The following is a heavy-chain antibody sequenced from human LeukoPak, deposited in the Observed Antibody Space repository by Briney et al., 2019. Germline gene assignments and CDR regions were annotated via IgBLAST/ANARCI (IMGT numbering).Heavy chain of an antibody. CDR2: IYYSGST. CDR1: GGSISSGGYS. J-gene: IGHJ4*02. D-gene: IGHD5-18*01. CDR3: ARTRGYSYGGFDY. Sequence: SETLSLTCAVSGGSISSGGYSWSWIRQPPGKGLEWIGYIYYSGSTYYNPSLKSRVTISVDTSKNQFSLKLSSVTAADTAVYYCARTRGYSYGGFDYWGQGTLVTVSS. V-gene: IGHV4-30-4*07.